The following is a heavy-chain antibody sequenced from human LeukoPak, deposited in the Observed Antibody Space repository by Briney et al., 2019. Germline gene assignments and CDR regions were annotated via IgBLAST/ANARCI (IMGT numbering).Heavy chain of an antibody. V-gene: IGHV3-30*02. CDR3: AKDLDCRGGSCHN. D-gene: IGHD2-15*01. J-gene: IGHJ4*02. CDR1: GFSFSDYA. Sequence: PGGSLRLSCTASGFSFSDYAMHGVRQAPGKGLEWVAFIRYDGSSKYYADSVKGRFTISRDNSKNTLYLQMNSLRAEDTAVYYCAKDLDCRGGSCHNGGQGTLVTVSS. CDR2: IRYDGSSK.